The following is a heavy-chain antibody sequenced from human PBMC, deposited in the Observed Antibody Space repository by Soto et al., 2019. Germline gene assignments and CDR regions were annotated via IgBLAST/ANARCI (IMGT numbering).Heavy chain of an antibody. V-gene: IGHV3-30*03. CDR2: ISYDGTKK. CDR1: GFVSNDYG. D-gene: IGHD1-1*01. CDR3: SSGIKVGLDS. Sequence: QVQLAESGGGVVQPGRSLRLSCATSGFVSNDYGIHWVRKAPGKGLAWLASISYDGTKKYYAESVKGRFTISRDNSKNTLSLQLNSLRAEDTAVYYCSSGIKVGLDSWGPATLITVSS. J-gene: IGHJ4*02.